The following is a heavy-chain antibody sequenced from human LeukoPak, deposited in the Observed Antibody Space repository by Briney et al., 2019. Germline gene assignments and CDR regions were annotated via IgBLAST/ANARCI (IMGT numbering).Heavy chain of an antibody. CDR3: ARQDYDSSGYYSLNYFDY. D-gene: IGHD3-22*01. CDR1: GGSISSSSYY. V-gene: IGHV4-39*01. CDR2: IYYSGSI. Sequence: PSETLSLTCTVSGGSISSSSYYWGWIRQPPGKGLEWIGSIYYSGSIYYNPSLKSRVTISVDTSKNQFSLKLSSVTAADTAVYYCARQDYDSSGYYSLNYFDYWGQGTLVTVSS. J-gene: IGHJ4*02.